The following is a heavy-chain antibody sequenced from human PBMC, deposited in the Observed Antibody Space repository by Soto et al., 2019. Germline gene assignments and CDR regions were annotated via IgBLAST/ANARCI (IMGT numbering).Heavy chain of an antibody. Sequence: GLDLERLALIYWNDDKRYAPSLRSRLTITKDTSKNQVVLTMTNMDPEDTATYYCAHFDYADYGDYFDYWGQGALVTVSS. D-gene: IGHD4-17*01. V-gene: IGHV2-5*01. CDR2: IYWNDDK. J-gene: IGHJ4*02. CDR3: AHFDYADYGDYFDY.